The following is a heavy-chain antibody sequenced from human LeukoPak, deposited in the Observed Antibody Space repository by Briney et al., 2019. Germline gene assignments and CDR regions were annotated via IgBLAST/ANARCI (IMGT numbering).Heavy chain of an antibody. D-gene: IGHD2-2*01. CDR1: GYNLSSHF. CDR2: ITPSGDQT. Sequence: GASVKVSCKASGYNLSSHFMHWGRQIPGQGPEWIGLITPSGDQTIYAQTFQGRLTVIRDTSTTTVYMELTGLTSEDTAVYYGAREPPPAAKNFDYWGQGTLVTVSS. J-gene: IGHJ4*02. CDR3: AREPPPAAKNFDY. V-gene: IGHV1-46*01.